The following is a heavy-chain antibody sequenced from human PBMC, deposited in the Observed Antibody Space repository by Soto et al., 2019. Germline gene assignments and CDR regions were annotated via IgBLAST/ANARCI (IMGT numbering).Heavy chain of an antibody. J-gene: IGHJ5*02. CDR2: INHSGST. V-gene: IGHV4-34*01. CDR3: ASRDIVVVPAAIWFDP. CDR1: GGSFSGYY. D-gene: IGHD2-2*01. Sequence: QVQLQQWGAGLLKPSETLSLTCAVYGGSFSGYYWSWIRQPPGKGLEWIGEINHSGSTNYNPSLNGRVAISVDTSNNQFSLKLSFVPAADTAVYYCASRDIVVVPAAIWFDPWGQGTLVTVYS.